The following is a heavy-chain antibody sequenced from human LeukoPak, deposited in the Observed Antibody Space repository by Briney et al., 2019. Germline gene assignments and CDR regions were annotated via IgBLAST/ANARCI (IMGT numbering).Heavy chain of an antibody. CDR3: ARHWRGYSGYDYLDY. D-gene: IGHD5-12*01. CDR2: INHSGST. V-gene: IGHV4-34*01. CDR1: GGSFSGYY. J-gene: IGHJ4*02. Sequence: KPSETLSLTCAVYGGSFSGYYWSWIRQPPGKGLEWIGEINHSGSTNYNPSLKSRVTISVDTSKNQFSLKLSSVTAADTAVYYCARHWRGYSGYDYLDYWGQGTLVTVSS.